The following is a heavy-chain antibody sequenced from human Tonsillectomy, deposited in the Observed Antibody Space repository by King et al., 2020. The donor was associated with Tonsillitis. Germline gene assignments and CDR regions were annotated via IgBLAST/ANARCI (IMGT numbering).Heavy chain of an antibody. J-gene: IGHJ2*01. CDR1: GFTFSSYA. CDR2: ISGSGGST. D-gene: IGHD1-14*01. CDR3: AKAAQPNRDWYFDL. V-gene: IGHV3-23*04. Sequence: VQLVESGGGLVQPVGSLRLSCAASGFTFSSYAMSWVRQAPGKGLEWVSGISGSGGSTYYADSVKGRFIISRDNSKNTLYLQMKSLRAEDTAVYYCAKAAQPNRDWYFDLWGRGTLVTVSS.